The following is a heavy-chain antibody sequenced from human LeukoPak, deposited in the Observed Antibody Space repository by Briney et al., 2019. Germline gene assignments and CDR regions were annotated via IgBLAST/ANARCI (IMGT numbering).Heavy chain of an antibody. CDR2: IRYDGSNK. D-gene: IGHD5-18*01. CDR1: GFTFSSYG. J-gene: IGHJ4*02. Sequence: PGGSLRLSCAASGFTFSSYGMHWVRQAPGKGLEWVAFIRYDGSNKYYADSVKGRFTISRDNSKNTLYLQMNSLRAEDTAVYYCAKEHTAMVQLFDYWGQGTLVTVSS. CDR3: AKEHTAMVQLFDY. V-gene: IGHV3-30*02.